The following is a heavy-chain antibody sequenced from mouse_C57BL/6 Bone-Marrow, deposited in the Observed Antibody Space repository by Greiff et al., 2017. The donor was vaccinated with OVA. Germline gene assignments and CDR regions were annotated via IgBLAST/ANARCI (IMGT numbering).Heavy chain of an antibody. Sequence: VQLQQPGTELVKPGASVKLSCKASGYTFTSYWMHWVKQRPGQGLEWIGNINPSNGGTNYNEKFKSKATLTVDKSSSTAYMQLSSLTSEDSAVYYCARSVYYYGSSSWYCDVWGTGTTVTVSS. CDR1: GYTFTSYW. D-gene: IGHD1-1*01. J-gene: IGHJ1*03. CDR3: ARSVYYYGSSSWYCDV. V-gene: IGHV1-53*01. CDR2: INPSNGGT.